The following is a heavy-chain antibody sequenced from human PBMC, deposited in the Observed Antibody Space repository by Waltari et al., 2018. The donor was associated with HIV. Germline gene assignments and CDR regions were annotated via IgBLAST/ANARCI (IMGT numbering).Heavy chain of an antibody. CDR3: AGVRYSYPYARDV. CDR1: GGSITSSDYY. D-gene: IGHD5-18*01. J-gene: IGHJ6*02. Sequence: QVQLQESGPGLVKPSQTLSLSCAVSGGSITSSDYYWTWIRQTAGKGLEWIGRIYPTGIRHYNPSLKSRVPLSLDTSRNQFSLKLASVTAADSAVYYCAGVRYSYPYARDVWGQGTTVTVSS. CDR2: IYPTGIR. V-gene: IGHV4-61*02.